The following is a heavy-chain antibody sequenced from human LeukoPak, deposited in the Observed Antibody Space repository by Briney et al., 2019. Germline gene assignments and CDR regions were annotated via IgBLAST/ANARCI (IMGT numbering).Heavy chain of an antibody. J-gene: IGHJ4*02. CDR2: INPSGGST. V-gene: IGHV1-46*01. CDR3: ARDRGEWLRGYYYDSSGYYTGDYFDY. Sequence: GASVKVSCKASGYTFTSYYMHWVRQAPGQGLEWMGIINPSGGSTSYAQKFQGRVTMTRDMSTSTVYMELCSLRSEDTAVYYCARDRGEWLRGYYYDSSGYYTGDYFDYWGQGTLVTVSS. CDR1: GYTFTSYY. D-gene: IGHD3-22*01.